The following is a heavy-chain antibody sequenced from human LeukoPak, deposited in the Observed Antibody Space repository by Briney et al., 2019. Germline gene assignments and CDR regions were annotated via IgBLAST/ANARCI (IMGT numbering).Heavy chain of an antibody. V-gene: IGHV4-61*01. Sequence: SETLSLTCTVSGGSVSSGSYYWRWIRQPPGKGLEWIGYIYYSGSTNYSPSLKSRVTISVDTSKNQFSLKLSSVTAADTAVYYCARDQHGDYEGGFDYWGQGTLVPVSS. J-gene: IGHJ4*02. CDR1: GGSVSSGSYY. CDR3: ARDQHGDYEGGFDY. CDR2: IYYSGST. D-gene: IGHD4-17*01.